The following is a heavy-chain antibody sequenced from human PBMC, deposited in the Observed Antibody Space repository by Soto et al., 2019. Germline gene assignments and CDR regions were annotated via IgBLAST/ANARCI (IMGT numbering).Heavy chain of an antibody. CDR2: IWYDGSNK. CDR3: AREVAIFGVVVSPMDV. D-gene: IGHD3-3*01. Sequence: QVQLVESGGGVVQPGRSLRLSCAASGFTFSSYGMHWVRQAPGKGLEWVAVIWYDGSNKYYADSVKGRFTISRDNSENTLYLQMNSLRAEDTAVYYCAREVAIFGVVVSPMDVWGKGTTVTVSS. V-gene: IGHV3-33*01. CDR1: GFTFSSYG. J-gene: IGHJ6*03.